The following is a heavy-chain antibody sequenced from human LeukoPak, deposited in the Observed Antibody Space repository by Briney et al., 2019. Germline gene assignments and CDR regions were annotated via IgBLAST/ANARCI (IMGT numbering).Heavy chain of an antibody. V-gene: IGHV3-23*01. CDR3: AKSSVVSHYYYGMDV. D-gene: IGHD5/OR15-5a*01. J-gene: IGHJ6*02. CDR2: ISGSGGST. Sequence: PAGSLRLSCAASGFTFSSYAMSWVRQAPGKGLEWVSAISGSGGSTYYADSVKGRFTISRDNSKNTLYLQMNSLRAEDTAVYYCAKSSVVSHYYYGMDVWGQGTTVTVSS. CDR1: GFTFSSYA.